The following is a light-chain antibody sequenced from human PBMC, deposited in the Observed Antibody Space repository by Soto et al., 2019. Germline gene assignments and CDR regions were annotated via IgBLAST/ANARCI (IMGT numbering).Light chain of an antibody. V-gene: IGKV1-5*01. CDR1: QTISRC. Sequence: DIQLTQTPSTLSASVGDEVTITCRASQTISRCLAWYRQKPGRAPKLLIYDASTLESGVPSRFSGSGSETEFTLTISRLQPDDFATYFCHSRAFAQGTRLAIK. J-gene: IGKJ5*01. CDR3: HSRA. CDR2: DAS.